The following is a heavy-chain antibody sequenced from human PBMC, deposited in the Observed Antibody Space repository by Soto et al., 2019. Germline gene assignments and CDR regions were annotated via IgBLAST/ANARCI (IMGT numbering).Heavy chain of an antibody. J-gene: IGHJ5*02. Sequence: SETLSLTCAVYGGSFGGYYWSWIRAPPGKGLEWIGEINPCGRTNYNPSLKSRVTISVDTSKNQFSLKLSSVTAADTAVYYCASLGGSQSYNWFDPWGQGTLVTVSS. CDR2: INPCGRT. CDR1: GGSFGGYY. CDR3: ASLGGSQSYNWFDP. V-gene: IGHV4-34*01. D-gene: IGHD3-16*01.